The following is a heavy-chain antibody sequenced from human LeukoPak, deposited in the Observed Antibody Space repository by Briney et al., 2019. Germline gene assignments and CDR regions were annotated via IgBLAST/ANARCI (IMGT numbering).Heavy chain of an antibody. Sequence: ASVKVSCKASGYTFTGYYMHWVRQAPGQGLEWMGWINPNSGGTNYAQKFQGRVTMTRDTSISTAYMEPSRLRSDDTAVYYCARALVVGATTMGYFQHWGQGTLVTVSS. CDR1: GYTFTGYY. J-gene: IGHJ1*01. CDR2: INPNSGGT. D-gene: IGHD1-26*01. CDR3: ARALVVGATTMGYFQH. V-gene: IGHV1-2*02.